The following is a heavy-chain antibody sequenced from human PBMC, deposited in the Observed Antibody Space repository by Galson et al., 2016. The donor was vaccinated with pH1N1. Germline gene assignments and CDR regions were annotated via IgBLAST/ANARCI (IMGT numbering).Heavy chain of an antibody. CDR2: IIGMFGTT. V-gene: IGHV1-69*13. Sequence: SVKVSCKASKGTFSSYAMTWVQQAPGQGLEWMGGIIGMFGTTNYAQKFQGRLTINADEFTSTAYMELTSLRSDDTAVYYCARGNYYYDSGPLDYWGQGTLVTVSS. CDR3: ARGNYYYDSGPLDY. J-gene: IGHJ4*02. CDR1: KGTFSSYA. D-gene: IGHD3-10*01.